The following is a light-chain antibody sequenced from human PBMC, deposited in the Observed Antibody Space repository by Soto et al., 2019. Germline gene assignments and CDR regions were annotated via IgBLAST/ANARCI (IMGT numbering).Light chain of an antibody. CDR2: GAS. Sequence: EIVMTQSPATLSLSPGERATLSCRASQSVSSNLAWYQQKPGQAPRLLIYGASTRATGIPARFSGSGSGTEFTLTISSLQSEDFAIYHCQQYNNWPPLYTFGQGTRLEIK. J-gene: IGKJ2*01. CDR1: QSVSSN. CDR3: QQYNNWPPLYT. V-gene: IGKV3-15*01.